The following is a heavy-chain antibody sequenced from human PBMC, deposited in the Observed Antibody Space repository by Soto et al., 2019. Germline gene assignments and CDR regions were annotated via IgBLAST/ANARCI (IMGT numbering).Heavy chain of an antibody. CDR1: GFTFSSYS. D-gene: IGHD3-10*01. V-gene: IGHV3-23*01. CDR2: ISGSGGST. CDR3: AKEGSLWFGELSNAFDN. Sequence: PGGSLILSCAAAGFTFSSYSMSWVRQAPGKGLEWVSAISGSGGSTYYADSVKGRFTISRDNSKNTLYLQMNSLRAEDTAVYYCAKEGSLWFGELSNAFDNWGQGTMVTVSS. J-gene: IGHJ3*02.